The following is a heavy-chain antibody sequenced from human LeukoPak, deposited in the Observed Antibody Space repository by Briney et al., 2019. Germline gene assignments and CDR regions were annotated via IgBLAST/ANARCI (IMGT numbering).Heavy chain of an antibody. CDR2: IYYSGST. CDR1: GGSISSYY. J-gene: IGHJ4*02. Sequence: KPSETLSLTCTVSGGSISSYYWSWIRQPPGKGLEWIGYIYYSGSTNYNPPPKSRVTISVDTSKNQFSLKLSSVTAADTAVYYCARGDYDYVWGSYRSYLFDYWGQGTLVTVSS. V-gene: IGHV4-59*01. CDR3: ARGDYDYVWGSYRSYLFDY. D-gene: IGHD3-16*02.